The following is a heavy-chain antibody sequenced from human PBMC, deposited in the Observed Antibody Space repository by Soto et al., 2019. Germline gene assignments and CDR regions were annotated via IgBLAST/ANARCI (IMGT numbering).Heavy chain of an antibody. D-gene: IGHD1-1*01. CDR1: GFTFNNYG. V-gene: IGHV3-33*06. CDR3: AKKVPGSNPLDS. CDR2: IWHDGSNK. Sequence: GSLRLSCAASGFTFNNYGMHWVRQAPGKGLEWVALIWHDGSNKVYADSVKGRFTISRDNSKNTLNLQMNSLRVEDTAVYYCAKKVPGSNPLDSWGQGALVTVSS. J-gene: IGHJ4*02.